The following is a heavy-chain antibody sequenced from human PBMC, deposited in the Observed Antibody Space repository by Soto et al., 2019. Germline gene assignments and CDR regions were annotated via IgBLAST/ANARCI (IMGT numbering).Heavy chain of an antibody. CDR2: ISSSSSYI. CDR3: ARDNTDITMVRGVKDY. D-gene: IGHD3-10*01. J-gene: IGHJ4*02. V-gene: IGHV3-21*01. Sequence: EVQLVESGGGLVKPGGSLRLSCAASGFTFSSYSMNWVRQAPGKGLEWVSSISSSSSYIYYADSVKGRFTITRDNAKNSLYLQMNSLRAEDTAVYDCARDNTDITMVRGVKDYWGQGTLVTVSS. CDR1: GFTFSSYS.